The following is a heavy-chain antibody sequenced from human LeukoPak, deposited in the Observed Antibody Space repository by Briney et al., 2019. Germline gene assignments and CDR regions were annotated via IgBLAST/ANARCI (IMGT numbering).Heavy chain of an antibody. CDR3: ARRAGTTLPFDY. CDR1: GFTFSSYG. J-gene: IGHJ4*02. CDR2: IRYDGSNK. V-gene: IGHV3-30*02. D-gene: IGHD6-19*01. Sequence: GGSLRLSCAASGFTFSSYGMHWVRQAPGKGLEWVAFIRYDGSNKYYADSVKGRFTISRDNSKNTLYLQMNSLRAEDTAVYYCARRAGTTLPFDYWGQGTLVTVSS.